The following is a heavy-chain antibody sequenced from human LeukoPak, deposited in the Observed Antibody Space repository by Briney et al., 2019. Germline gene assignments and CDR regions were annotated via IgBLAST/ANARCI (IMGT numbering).Heavy chain of an antibody. CDR3: ARDKDKYQLLPD. CDR2: INPNSGGT. Sequence: ASVKVSCKASGYTFTGYYMHWVRQAPGQGLEWMGWINPNSGGTNYAQKFQGRVTVTRDTSISTAYMELSRLRSDDTAVYYCARDKDKYQLLPDWGQGTLVTVSS. D-gene: IGHD2-2*01. V-gene: IGHV1-2*02. J-gene: IGHJ4*02. CDR1: GYTFTGYY.